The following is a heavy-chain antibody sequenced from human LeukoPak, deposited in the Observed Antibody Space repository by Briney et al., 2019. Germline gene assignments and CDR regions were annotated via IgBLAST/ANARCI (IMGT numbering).Heavy chain of an antibody. CDR1: GYTFTSYG. CDR3: ARGSVAYSSGWYGFRGIDY. V-gene: IGHV1-18*01. CDR2: ISAYNGNT. J-gene: IGHJ4*02. D-gene: IGHD6-19*01. Sequence: GASVKVSCKASGYTFTSYGISWVRQAPGQGLEWMGWISAYNGNTNYAQKLQGRVTMTTDTSTSTAYMELRSLRSDDTAVYYCARGSVAYSSGWYGFRGIDYWGQGTLVTVSS.